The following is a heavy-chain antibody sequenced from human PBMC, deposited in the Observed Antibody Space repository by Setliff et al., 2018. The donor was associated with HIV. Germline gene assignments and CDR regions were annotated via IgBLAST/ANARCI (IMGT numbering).Heavy chain of an antibody. CDR2: IHHSGSA. D-gene: IGHD3-9*01. J-gene: IGHJ4*02. CDR1: GYSISDGYY. V-gene: IGHV4-38-2*01. Sequence: SETLSLTCAVSGYSISDGYYWGWIRQPPGKGPEWIGSIHHSGSAHFNPSLKSRVAMSVDTSENQFSLTLSSVTAADTAVYYCARSAYDILTGEWYFDYWGQGTLVTVSS. CDR3: ARSAYDILTGEWYFDY.